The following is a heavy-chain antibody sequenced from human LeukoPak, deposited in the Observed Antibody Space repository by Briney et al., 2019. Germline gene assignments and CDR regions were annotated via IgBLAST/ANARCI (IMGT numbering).Heavy chain of an antibody. CDR2: IRSDGSTT. CDR3: ARGGSGGHGY. D-gene: IGHD3-16*01. Sequence: GGSLRLSCAASGFTFSTYWMHWVRQAPGKGLVWVSGIRSDGSTTQYADSVKGRFTISRDNAKNTIYLQMNSLRGEDTAVYYCARGGSGGHGYWGQGTLVTVSS. CDR1: GFTFSTYW. J-gene: IGHJ4*02. V-gene: IGHV3-74*01.